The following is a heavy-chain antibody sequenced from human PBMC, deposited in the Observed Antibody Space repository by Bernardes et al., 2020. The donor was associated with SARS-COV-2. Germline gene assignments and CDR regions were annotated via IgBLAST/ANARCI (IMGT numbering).Heavy chain of an antibody. CDR1: GFTYTDAY. D-gene: IGHD4-17*01. Sequence: GGSLRLSCAASGFTYTDAYMSWIRQVPGKGLEWVAYISSGGSSIYYGYSVKGRFTISRDNANDSVYLQMDSLRAEDTAIYYCARDHGDFQYSFDIWGQGILVTVSS. CDR2: ISSGGSSI. V-gene: IGHV3-11*01. J-gene: IGHJ4*02. CDR3: ARDHGDFQYSFDI.